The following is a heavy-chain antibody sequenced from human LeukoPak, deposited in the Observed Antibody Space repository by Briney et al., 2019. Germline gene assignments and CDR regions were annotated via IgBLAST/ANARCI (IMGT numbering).Heavy chain of an antibody. CDR2: INPSGGRT. CDR3: VRDGEVIIKPAASFPHDAFDI. J-gene: IGHJ3*02. D-gene: IGHD3-10*01. Sequence: ASVKVSCEASGYTFTSYYMHWVRQAPGQGLEWMGIINPSGGRTNYAPKFQGRVTMTRDTATSTVYMELSSLRSEGTAVYYCVRDGEVIIKPAASFPHDAFDIWGQGTMVIVSS. CDR1: GYTFTSYY. V-gene: IGHV1-46*01.